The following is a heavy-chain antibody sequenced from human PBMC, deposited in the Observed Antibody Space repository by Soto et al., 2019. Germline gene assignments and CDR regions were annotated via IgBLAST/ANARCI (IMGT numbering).Heavy chain of an antibody. D-gene: IGHD3-22*01. CDR1: GYTFTNYG. V-gene: IGHV1-18*01. Sequence: ASVKVSCKASGYTFTNYGISWVRQAPGQGLEWMGWISAYNGNTYYAQNLQGRVTMTTDTSASTAYMELRSLRSDDTAVYYCARPRYSFGTSGYYPFDYWGQGTLVTVS. CDR3: ARPRYSFGTSGYYPFDY. CDR2: ISAYNGNT. J-gene: IGHJ4*02.